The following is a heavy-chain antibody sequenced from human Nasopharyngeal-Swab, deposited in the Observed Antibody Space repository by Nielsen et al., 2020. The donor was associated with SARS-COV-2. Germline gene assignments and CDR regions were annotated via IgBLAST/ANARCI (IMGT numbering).Heavy chain of an antibody. D-gene: IGHD3-3*01. Sequence: GESLKISCAASGFTFSSYSMNWVRQAPGKGLGWVSYISSSSSTIYYADSVKGRFTISRDNAKNSLYLQMNSLRAEDTAVYYCATLPPYDFWSGYYTDYYYGMDVWGQGTTVTVSS. J-gene: IGHJ6*02. CDR3: ATLPPYDFWSGYYTDYYYGMDV. CDR1: GFTFSSYS. CDR2: ISSSSSTI. V-gene: IGHV3-48*04.